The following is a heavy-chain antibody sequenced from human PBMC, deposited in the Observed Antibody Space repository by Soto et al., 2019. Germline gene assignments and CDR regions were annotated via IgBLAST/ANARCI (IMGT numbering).Heavy chain of an antibody. Sequence: GGSLRLSCAASGFTFSSYAMSWVRQAPGKGLEWVSAISGSGGSTYYADSVKGRFTISRDNSKNTLYLQMNSLRAEDTAVYYCAKDRHYDFWSGYQIDYWGQGTLVTVSS. J-gene: IGHJ4*02. D-gene: IGHD3-3*01. CDR3: AKDRHYDFWSGYQIDY. CDR2: ISGSGGST. V-gene: IGHV3-23*01. CDR1: GFTFSSYA.